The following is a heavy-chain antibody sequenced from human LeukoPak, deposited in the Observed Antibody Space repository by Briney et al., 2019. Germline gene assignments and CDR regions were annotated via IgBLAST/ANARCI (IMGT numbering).Heavy chain of an antibody. CDR2: IYHSGST. CDR3: ARDYYYDSSGYQ. V-gene: IGHV4-59*12. Sequence: SGTLSLTCAVSGGSISSYYWSWIRQPPGKGLEWIGYIYHSGSTYYNPSLKSRVTISVDRSKNQFSLKLSSVTAADTAVYYCARDYYYDSSGYQWGQGTLVTVSS. J-gene: IGHJ4*02. D-gene: IGHD3-22*01. CDR1: GGSISSYY.